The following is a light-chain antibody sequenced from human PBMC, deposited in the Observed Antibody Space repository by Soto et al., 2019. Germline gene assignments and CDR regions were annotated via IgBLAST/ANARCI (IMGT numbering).Light chain of an antibody. CDR1: QSVSRY. J-gene: IGKJ5*01. V-gene: IGKV3-11*01. CDR3: QQRSNWRIT. Sequence: EIVLTQYPATLCLSPGERATLSWGASQSVSRYLAWYQQKHGQAPRLLIYDASNRATGIPARFSGSGSGTDFTITISSLQHEDGSVYYCQQRSNWRITFCQGTRLEIK. CDR2: DAS.